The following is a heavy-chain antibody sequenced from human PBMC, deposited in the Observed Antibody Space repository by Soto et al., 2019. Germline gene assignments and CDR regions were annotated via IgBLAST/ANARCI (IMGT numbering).Heavy chain of an antibody. D-gene: IGHD3-16*01. Sequence: PGGSLRLSCAASGFTFNTYVMNWIRQAPGQGLEWVSAITGNGERTEYVDSVKGRFTISRDNSKNTLYLQMNSLRAEDTAVYYCEKIMYPYLDINFDSWGQGTLVTVSS. V-gene: IGHV3-23*01. J-gene: IGHJ4*02. CDR2: ITGNGERT. CDR1: GFTFNTYV. CDR3: EKIMYPYLDINFDS.